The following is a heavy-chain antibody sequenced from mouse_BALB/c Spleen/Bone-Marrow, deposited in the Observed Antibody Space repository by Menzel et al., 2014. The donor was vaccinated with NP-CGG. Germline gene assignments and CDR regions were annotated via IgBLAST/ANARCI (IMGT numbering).Heavy chain of an antibody. V-gene: IGHV15-2*02. J-gene: IGHJ1*01. Sequence: QVPLQQLGSELGSAGSSVKLSCKGFGLHVFPLAYMRGVTQNPGHAFEWIGDILPSIGRTIYGEKFEDKATLDADTVSNTAYLEQISRTSADAAVYYCGTRRTTAFGYFDDWGEGTTATVSS. CDR1: GLHVFPLAY. CDR3: GTRRTTAFGYFDD. CDR2: ILPSIGRT. D-gene: IGHD1-2*01.